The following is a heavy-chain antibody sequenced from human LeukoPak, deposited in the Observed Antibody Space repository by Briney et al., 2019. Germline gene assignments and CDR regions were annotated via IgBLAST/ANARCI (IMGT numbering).Heavy chain of an antibody. CDR2: INPNSGGT. Sequence: GASVKVSCKASGYTFTSYGISWARQAPGQGLEWMGWINPNSGGTNYAQKFQGRVTMTRDTSISTAYMELSRLRSDDTAVYYCARRYCSGGSCYSDYWGQGTLVTVSS. D-gene: IGHD2-15*01. J-gene: IGHJ4*02. CDR1: GYTFTSYG. CDR3: ARRYCSGGSCYSDY. V-gene: IGHV1-2*02.